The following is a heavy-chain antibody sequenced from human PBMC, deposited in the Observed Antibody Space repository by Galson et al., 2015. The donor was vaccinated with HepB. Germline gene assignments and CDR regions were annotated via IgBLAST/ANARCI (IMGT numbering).Heavy chain of an antibody. D-gene: IGHD2-2*01. CDR2: TYYRSKWYN. CDR3: ARGGGYCSSTSCHLGYYYYGMDV. CDR1: GDSVSSNSAA. V-gene: IGHV6-1*01. J-gene: IGHJ6*02. Sequence: CAISGDSVSSNSAAWNWIRQSPSRGLEWLGRTYYRSKWYNDYAVSVKSRITINPDTSKNQFSLQLNSVTPEDTAVYYCARGGGYCSSTSCHLGYYYYGMDVWGQGTTVTVSS.